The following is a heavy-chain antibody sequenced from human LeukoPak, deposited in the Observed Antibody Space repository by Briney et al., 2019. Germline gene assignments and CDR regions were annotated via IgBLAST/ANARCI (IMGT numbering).Heavy chain of an antibody. V-gene: IGHV4-4*07. Sequence: SETLSLTCTVSGDSIGGFYWSWIRQPAGKGLQWIGRISTSGSTNYNPSLKSRVTMSVDRSTNEFSLTVRSVSAADTALYYCARGLPSYGDYVDYYFYMDVWGKGTTVTVSS. CDR2: ISTSGST. CDR1: GDSIGGFY. D-gene: IGHD4-17*01. J-gene: IGHJ6*03. CDR3: ARGLPSYGDYVDYYFYMDV.